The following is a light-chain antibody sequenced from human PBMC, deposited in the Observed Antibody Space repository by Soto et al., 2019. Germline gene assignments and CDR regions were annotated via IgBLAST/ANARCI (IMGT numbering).Light chain of an antibody. CDR1: QSISTY. CDR2: AAS. Sequence: DIQMTQSPSSLSASVGDRVTITCRASQSISTYLNWYQQKPGKAPKLLIYAASTLQSGVPSRFRGGGSGTDFTLTIGSLQPEDFASYYCQQSYSAPHTFGQGTKLEIK. CDR3: QQSYSAPHT. V-gene: IGKV1-39*01. J-gene: IGKJ2*01.